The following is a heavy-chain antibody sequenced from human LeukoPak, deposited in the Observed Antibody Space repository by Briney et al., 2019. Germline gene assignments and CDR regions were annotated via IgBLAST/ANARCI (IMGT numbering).Heavy chain of an antibody. CDR3: ARAGVTYDFDY. V-gene: IGHV3-66*01. D-gene: IGHD2-21*02. J-gene: IGHJ4*02. Sequence: PGGSLRLSCAASGFTVSSNYMSWVRQAPGKGLEWVSVIYSGGSTYYADSVKGRFTISRDNSKNTLYLQMNSLRAEDTAVYYCARAGVTYDFDYWGQGTLVTVSS. CDR1: GFTVSSNY. CDR2: IYSGGST.